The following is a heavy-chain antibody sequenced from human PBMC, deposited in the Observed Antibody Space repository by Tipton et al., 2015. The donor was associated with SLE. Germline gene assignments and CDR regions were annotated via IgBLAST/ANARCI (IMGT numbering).Heavy chain of an antibody. CDR2: ISGSGGST. Sequence: SLRLSCAASGFTFSSYAMSWVRQAPGKGLEWVSAISGSGGSTYYADSVKGRFTISRDNSKNTLYLQMNSLRAEDTAVYYCAKETEYYDFWSGYYSRSPLYYYYYMDVWGKGTTVTVSS. V-gene: IGHV3-23*01. J-gene: IGHJ6*03. CDR3: AKETEYYDFWSGYYSRSPLYYYYYMDV. CDR1: GFTFSSYA. D-gene: IGHD3-3*01.